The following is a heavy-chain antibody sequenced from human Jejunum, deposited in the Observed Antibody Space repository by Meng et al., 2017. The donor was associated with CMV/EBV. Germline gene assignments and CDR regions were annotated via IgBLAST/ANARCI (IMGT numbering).Heavy chain of an antibody. J-gene: IGHJ3*02. CDR1: GCTFGINW. CDR3: ASGNDFNI. Sequence: RATCADAGCTFGINWMSWGRQPPGKGPEWVASIKPDGSEIQYVGSLRGRFTVSRDNARKSLYLQMNSLTAEDTAVYYCASGNDFNIWGQGTLVTVSS. D-gene: IGHD1-1*01. V-gene: IGHV3-7*01. CDR2: IKPDGSEI.